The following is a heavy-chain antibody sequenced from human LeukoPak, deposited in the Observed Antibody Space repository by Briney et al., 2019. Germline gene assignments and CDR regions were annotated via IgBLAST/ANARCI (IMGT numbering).Heavy chain of an antibody. V-gene: IGHV1-2*02. Sequence: ASVKVSCKASGYTFTGYYMHWVLQAPGQGLEWMGWINPDSGGTNNAQKFQGRVTMTRDTSISTAYMELSRLRSDDTAVYYCARTFYDTLDSDAFDFWGQGTMVIVSS. CDR2: INPDSGGT. J-gene: IGHJ3*01. D-gene: IGHD2/OR15-2a*01. CDR3: ARTFYDTLDSDAFDF. CDR1: GYTFTGYY.